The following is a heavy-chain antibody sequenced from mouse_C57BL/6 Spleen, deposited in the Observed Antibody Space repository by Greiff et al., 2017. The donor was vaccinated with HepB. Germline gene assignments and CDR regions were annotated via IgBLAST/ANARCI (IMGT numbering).Heavy chain of an antibody. J-gene: IGHJ4*01. V-gene: IGHV1-19*01. CDR1: GYTFTDYY. CDR3: ARNSNYVRGAMDY. Sequence: EVQLQQSGPVLVKPGASVKMSCKASGYTFTDYYMNWVKQSHGKSLEWIGVINPYNGGTSYNQKFKGKATLTVDQSSSTAYMELNSLTSEDSAVYYCARNSNYVRGAMDYWGQVTSVTVSS. CDR2: INPYNGGT. D-gene: IGHD2-5*01.